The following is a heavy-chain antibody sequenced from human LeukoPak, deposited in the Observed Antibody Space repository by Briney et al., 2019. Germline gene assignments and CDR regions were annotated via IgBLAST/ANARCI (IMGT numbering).Heavy chain of an antibody. J-gene: IGHJ6*02. CDR2: IYYSGGT. V-gene: IGHV4-59*12. CDR1: GGSISSYY. CDR3: ARTPDYYYGMDV. Sequence: SETLSLTCTVSGGSISSYYWTWIRQPPGKGLGLEWIGYIYYSGGTNYNPSLKSRVTISVDKSKNQVSLKLSSVTAADTAVYYCARTPDYYYGMDVWGQGTTVTVSS. D-gene: IGHD2-15*01.